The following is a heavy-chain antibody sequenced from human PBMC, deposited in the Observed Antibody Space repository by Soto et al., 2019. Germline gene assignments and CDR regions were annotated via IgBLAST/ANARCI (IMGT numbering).Heavy chain of an antibody. D-gene: IGHD1-26*01. V-gene: IGHV4-30-4*01. Sequence: QVQLKESGPGLVKPSQTLSLTCSVSGGSIGSGDYYWSWVRQSPGKGLEWIGYIYYTGNTYYNPSPGSRVTVSVDTSQNQLSLRLSDVTVADTAVYYCARDSRRRADSGTRPLYYFDYWGQGTLVTVSS. CDR1: GGSIGSGDYY. CDR3: ARDSRRRADSGTRPLYYFDY. J-gene: IGHJ4*02. CDR2: IYYTGNT.